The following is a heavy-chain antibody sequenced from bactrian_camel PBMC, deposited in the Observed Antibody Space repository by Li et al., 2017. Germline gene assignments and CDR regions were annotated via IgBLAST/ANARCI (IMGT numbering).Heavy chain of an antibody. CDR1: GFSFSTSY. CDR3: AVAAGRYEGRCLDRWHQ. V-gene: IGHV3-2*01. Sequence: CAASGFSFSTSYMVWVRQAPGKALDWVSSISSDGSRTYYADSVKGRFTISQDNGRNTIYVQMNSLKPEDSGMYYCAVAAGRYEGRCLDRWHQWGQGTQVTVS. D-gene: IGHD7*01. J-gene: IGHJ4*01. CDR2: ISSDGSRT.